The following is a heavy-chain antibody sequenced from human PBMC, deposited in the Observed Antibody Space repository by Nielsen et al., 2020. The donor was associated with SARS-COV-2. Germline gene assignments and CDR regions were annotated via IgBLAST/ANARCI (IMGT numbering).Heavy chain of an antibody. CDR3: ARDRNDYGNYFYYIDV. V-gene: IGHV4-61*01. Sequence: SETLSLTCSVSGDSVSSAIHYWSWIRQAPGKGLEWIGYMYYTGSSDYNPSFKSRVTIPVDTSKNQFSLTLTSVTAADTAVYYCARDRNDYGNYFYYIDVWGKGTTVTVSS. CDR2: MYYTGSS. D-gene: IGHD4-17*01. CDR1: GDSVSSAIHY. J-gene: IGHJ6*03.